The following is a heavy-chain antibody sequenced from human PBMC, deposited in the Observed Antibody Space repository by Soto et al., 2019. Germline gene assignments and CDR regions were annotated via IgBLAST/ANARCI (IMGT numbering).Heavy chain of an antibody. CDR3: VRGDYLPAAIGY. J-gene: IGHJ4*02. D-gene: IGHD2-2*01. Sequence: PSQTLSLTCAISGDSVSSSSVTWNWIRQSPSRGLEWLGRTYYRSKWYNDYAESVKSRITINPDTSKNQFSLHLNSVTPEDTAVYYCVRGDYLPAAIGYWGQGTLVTVSS. CDR1: GDSVSSSSVT. CDR2: TYYRSKWYN. V-gene: IGHV6-1*01.